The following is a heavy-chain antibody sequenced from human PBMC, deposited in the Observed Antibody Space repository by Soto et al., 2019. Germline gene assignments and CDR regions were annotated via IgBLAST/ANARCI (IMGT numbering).Heavy chain of an antibody. CDR2: VYPSGST. CDR3: VRAAPGLHWYFDL. J-gene: IGHJ2*01. Sequence: QLQLQESGSGLVKPSQTLSLTCAVSGGSINSGDYSWSWIRQPPGKGLEWIGFVYPSGSTYYNPSLKSRVTISLDRPKNQFSLKLNSVTAADTAVYYCVRAAPGLHWYFDLWGRGTLITVSS. CDR1: GGSINSGDYS. V-gene: IGHV4-30-2*01.